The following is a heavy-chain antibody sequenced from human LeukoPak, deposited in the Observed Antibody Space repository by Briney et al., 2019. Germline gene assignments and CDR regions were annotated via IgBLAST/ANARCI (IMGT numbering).Heavy chain of an antibody. D-gene: IGHD2-2*01. CDR2: ISAYNGNT. Sequence: ASVRVSCKASGYTFTSYGISWVRRAPGQEGEWMGWISAYNGNTNYAQKLQGSVTITTDTSTSTAYMELRSLRSDDTAVYYCARDAGDDIVVVPGDYGMDVWGQGTTVTVSS. CDR3: ARDAGDDIVVVPGDYGMDV. V-gene: IGHV1-18*01. CDR1: GYTFTSYG. J-gene: IGHJ6*02.